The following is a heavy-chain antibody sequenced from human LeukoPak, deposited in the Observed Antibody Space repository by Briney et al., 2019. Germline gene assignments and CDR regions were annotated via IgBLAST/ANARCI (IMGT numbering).Heavy chain of an antibody. J-gene: IGHJ1*01. V-gene: IGHV1-18*01. Sequence: GASVKVSCKASGFTFTSYGISWVRQAPGQGLEWMGWISAYNGNTNYAQKLQGRVTMTTDTSTSTAYMELRSLRSDDPAVYYCARTASPAEYFQHGRQGTLVTVSS. CDR3: ARTASPAEYFQH. CDR1: GFTFTSYG. D-gene: IGHD2-21*01. CDR2: ISAYNGNT.